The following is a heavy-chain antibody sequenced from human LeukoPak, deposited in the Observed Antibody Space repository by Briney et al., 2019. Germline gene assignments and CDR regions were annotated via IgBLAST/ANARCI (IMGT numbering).Heavy chain of an antibody. Sequence: ASVKVSCKASGYTFTSYDINWVRQATGRGLEWMGWMNPNSGNTGYAQKFQGRVTMTRNTSISTAYMELSSLRSEDTAVYYCASSHYDFWSGYQYNWFDPWGQGTLVTVSS. J-gene: IGHJ5*02. CDR1: GYTFTSYD. CDR3: ASSHYDFWSGYQYNWFDP. D-gene: IGHD3-3*01. V-gene: IGHV1-8*01. CDR2: MNPNSGNT.